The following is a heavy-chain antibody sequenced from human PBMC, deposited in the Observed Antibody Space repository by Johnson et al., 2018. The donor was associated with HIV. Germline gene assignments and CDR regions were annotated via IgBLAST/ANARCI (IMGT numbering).Heavy chain of an antibody. CDR2: IYSGGST. Sequence: EVQVVESGGGLIQPGGSLRLSCAASGFTVSSNYMSWVRQAPGKGLEWVSVIYSGGSTYYADSVKGRFTISRDNSKNTLYLQMGSLRAEDMAVYYLARDTWNDEGGAFDIWGQGTMVTVSS. J-gene: IGHJ3*02. D-gene: IGHD1-1*01. CDR1: GFTVSSNY. CDR3: ARDTWNDEGGAFDI. V-gene: IGHV3-66*03.